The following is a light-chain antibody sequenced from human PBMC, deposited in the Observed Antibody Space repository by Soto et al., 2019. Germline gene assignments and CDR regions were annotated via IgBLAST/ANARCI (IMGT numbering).Light chain of an antibody. CDR1: NIGSTS. CDR3: QVWDSSSDRDVV. J-gene: IGLJ2*01. Sequence: SYELTQPPSVSVAPGKTARITCGGNNIGSTSVHWYQQKPGQAPVLVIYYDSDRPSGIPERFSGSNSGNTATLTISRVEAGDEADYYCQVWDSSSDRDVVFGGGTKLTVL. CDR2: YDS. V-gene: IGLV3-21*04.